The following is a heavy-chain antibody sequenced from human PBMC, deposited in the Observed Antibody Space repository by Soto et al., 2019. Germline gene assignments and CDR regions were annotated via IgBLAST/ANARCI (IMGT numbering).Heavy chain of an antibody. D-gene: IGHD1-26*01. CDR3: TRDFGSGSYMSFDY. J-gene: IGHJ4*02. CDR2: ISSRGSDI. CDR1: GFSFSSYT. Sequence: VGSLRLSCAASGFSFSSYTMNWVRQSPGKGLEWVSSISSRGSDIHYADSVKGRFTISRDNAKNSVDLQMDSLRDEDTAVYYCTRDFGSGSYMSFDYWGQGALVTVSS. V-gene: IGHV3-21*06.